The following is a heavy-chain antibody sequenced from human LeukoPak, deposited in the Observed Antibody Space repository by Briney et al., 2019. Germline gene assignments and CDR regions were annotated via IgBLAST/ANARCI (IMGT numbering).Heavy chain of an antibody. D-gene: IGHD2-2*01. CDR2: INSYGSST. V-gene: IGHV3-74*01. CDR1: GFTFSSYW. J-gene: IGHJ4*02. Sequence: PGGSLRLXCAASGFTFSSYWMHWVRQAPGKGLVWVSRINSYGSSTSYADSVKGRFTISRDNAKNTLYLQMNSLRAEDTAVYYCARECSSTGCYGIFDYWGQGTLVTVSS. CDR3: ARECSSTGCYGIFDY.